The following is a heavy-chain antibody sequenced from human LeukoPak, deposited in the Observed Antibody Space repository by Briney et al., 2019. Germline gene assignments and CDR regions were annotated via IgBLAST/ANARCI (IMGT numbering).Heavy chain of an antibody. V-gene: IGHV3-23*01. J-gene: IGHJ4*02. Sequence: GGSLRLSCAASGFTFSSYAMSWVRQAPGKWLEWVSGISISGGSTYYADSVKGRFAISRDNSKNTLYLQMNSLRAEDTAVYYCADYGSGSYVFDYWGQGTLVTVYS. D-gene: IGHD3-10*01. CDR3: ADYGSGSYVFDY. CDR1: GFTFSSYA. CDR2: ISISGGST.